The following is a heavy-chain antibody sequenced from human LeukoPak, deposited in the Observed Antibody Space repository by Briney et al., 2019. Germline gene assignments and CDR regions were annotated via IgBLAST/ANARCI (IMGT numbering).Heavy chain of an antibody. D-gene: IGHD3-3*01. J-gene: IGHJ4*02. Sequence: SETLSLTCTVSGGSISSYYWSWIRQPPGKGLEWIGEINHSGSTYYNPSLKSRVTISVDTSKNQFSLKLSSVAAADTAVYYCARVGRFLEWLFQDPHYYFDYWGQGTLVTVSS. CDR1: GGSISSYY. CDR3: ARVGRFLEWLFQDPHYYFDY. CDR2: INHSGST. V-gene: IGHV4-34*01.